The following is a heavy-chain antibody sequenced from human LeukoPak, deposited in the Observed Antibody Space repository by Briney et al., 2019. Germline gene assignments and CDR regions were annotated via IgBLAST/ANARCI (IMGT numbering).Heavy chain of an antibody. CDR3: TTDQVVRGVTSDY. J-gene: IGHJ4*02. CDR2: IKSKTDGGTT. V-gene: IGHV3-15*01. D-gene: IGHD3-10*01. Sequence: GGSLRPSCVASGFTFRSAWMNWVRQAPGRGLEWVGRIKSKTDGGTTDYAAPVKGRFTISRDDSKTTLYLQMNSLQTEDTAVYYCTTDQVVRGVTSDYWGQGTLVTVSS. CDR1: GFTFRSAW.